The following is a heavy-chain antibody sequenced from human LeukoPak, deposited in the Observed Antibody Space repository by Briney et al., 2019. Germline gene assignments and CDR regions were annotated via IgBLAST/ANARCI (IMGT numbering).Heavy chain of an antibody. D-gene: IGHD3-10*01. CDR1: GFTFSSYG. CDR2: IWYDGSNK. CDR3: AKDPRNGSGSLNWFDP. Sequence: PGGSLRLSCAASGFTFSSYGMHWVRQAPGKGLEWVAVIWYDGSNKYYADSVKGRFTISRDNSKNTLYLQMNSLRAEDTAVYYCAKDPRNGSGSLNWFDPWGQGTLVTVSS. V-gene: IGHV3-33*06. J-gene: IGHJ5*02.